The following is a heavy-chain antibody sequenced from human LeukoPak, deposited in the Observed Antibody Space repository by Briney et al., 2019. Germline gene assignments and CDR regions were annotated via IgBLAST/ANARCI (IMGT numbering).Heavy chain of an antibody. CDR2: ISAYNGNT. V-gene: IGHV1-18*01. CDR1: GYTFTSYG. D-gene: IGHD3-16*01. CDR3: AREGELDGYYYYGMDV. J-gene: IGHJ6*02. Sequence: ASVKVSCKASGYTFTSYGISWVRQAPGQGLEWMGWISAYNGNTNYAQKLQGRVTMTTDTSTSTAYMELRSLRSDDPAVYYCAREGELDGYYYYGMDVWGQGTTVTVSS.